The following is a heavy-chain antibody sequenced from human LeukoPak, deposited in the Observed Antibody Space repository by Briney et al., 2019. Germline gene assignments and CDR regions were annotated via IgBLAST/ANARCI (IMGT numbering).Heavy chain of an antibody. Sequence: SETLSLTCTVSGGSVTSSPYYWGWIRQPPEKGLEWIGSIYYSGSTYYNPSLKSRVTISVDTSKNQVSLKLISVTAADTAVYYCAKDWTGTKPFDLWGRGTLVTVSS. CDR2: IYYSGST. J-gene: IGHJ2*01. CDR3: AKDWTGTKPFDL. V-gene: IGHV4-39*07. CDR1: GGSVTSSPYY. D-gene: IGHD3/OR15-3a*01.